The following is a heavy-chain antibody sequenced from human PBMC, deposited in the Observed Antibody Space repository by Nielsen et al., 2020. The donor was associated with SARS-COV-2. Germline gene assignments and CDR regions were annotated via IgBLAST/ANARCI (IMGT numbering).Heavy chain of an antibody. CDR2: ISGSGGST. J-gene: IGHJ4*02. Sequence: GESLKISCAASGFTFSSYAMSWVRQAPGKGLEWVSAISGSGGSTYYADSVKGRFTISRDNAKNSLYLQMNSLRAEDTAVYYCARGRYYDFWSGYYTAIYYFDYWGQGTLVTVSS. V-gene: IGHV3-23*01. CDR1: GFTFSSYA. D-gene: IGHD3-3*01. CDR3: ARGRYYDFWSGYYTAIYYFDY.